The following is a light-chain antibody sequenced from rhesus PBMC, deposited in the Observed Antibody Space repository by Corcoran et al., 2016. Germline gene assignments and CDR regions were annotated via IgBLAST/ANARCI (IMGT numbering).Light chain of an antibody. V-gene: IGKV1-33*02. J-gene: IGKJ2*01. CDR1: QGISNW. CDR3: QQHNSNPYS. CDR2: AAS. Sequence: DIQMTQSPSSLSASVGDRVTITCQASQGISNWLAWYQQKPGKAPKPLIYAASSLQSGVPSRFSGSGSGTEFTITISSLQPEDFATYFCQQHNSNPYSFGQGTKVEIK.